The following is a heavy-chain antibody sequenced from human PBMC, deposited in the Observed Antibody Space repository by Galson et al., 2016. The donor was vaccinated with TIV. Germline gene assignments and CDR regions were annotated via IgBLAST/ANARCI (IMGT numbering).Heavy chain of an antibody. CDR3: AREVSSGDYAFGAFDV. CDR1: GFTFRAYT. J-gene: IGHJ3*01. Sequence: SLRLSCAASGFTFRAYTMNWVRQAPGKGLEWVSSISISGSHTYYTDSVKGRFTISRDNTQSSLFLQLNRLRAEDTAVYYCAREVSSGDYAFGAFDVWGQGTVVSVSS. CDR2: ISISGSHT. D-gene: IGHD4-17*01. V-gene: IGHV3-21*06.